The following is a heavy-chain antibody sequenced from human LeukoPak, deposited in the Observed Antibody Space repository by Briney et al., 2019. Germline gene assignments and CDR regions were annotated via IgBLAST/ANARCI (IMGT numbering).Heavy chain of an antibody. CDR3: ARTYGSGSYYQFDY. V-gene: IGHV4-59*12. J-gene: IGHJ4*02. D-gene: IGHD3-10*01. Sequence: SETLSLTCTVSGGSISSYYWSWIRQPPGKGLEWIGYIYYSGSTNYNPSLKSRVTISVDTSKNQFSLKLSSVTAADTAVYYCARTYGSGSYYQFDYWGQGTLVTVSS. CDR1: GGSISSYY. CDR2: IYYSGST.